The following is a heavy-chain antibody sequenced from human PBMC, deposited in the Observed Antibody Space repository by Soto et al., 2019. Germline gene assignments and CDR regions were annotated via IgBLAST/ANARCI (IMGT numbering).Heavy chain of an antibody. Sequence: EVQLLESGGGLVQPGGSLRLSCAASGFTLSSDAMSWVRQAPGKGLEWVSLISSSGGGTYYADSVHGRFTISRDSSRKMLYMQMNSLRPDNTATYYCAARSSGYPYWGQGTLVTVSP. CDR2: ISSSGGGT. V-gene: IGHV3-23*01. CDR1: GFTLSSDA. CDR3: AARSSGYPY. D-gene: IGHD3-22*01. J-gene: IGHJ4*02.